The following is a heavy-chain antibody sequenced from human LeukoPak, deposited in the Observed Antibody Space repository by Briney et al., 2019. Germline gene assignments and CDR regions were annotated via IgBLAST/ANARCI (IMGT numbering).Heavy chain of an antibody. Sequence: ASVKVSCKVSGYTLTELSMHRVRQAPGKGLEWMGGFDPEDGETIYAQKFQGRVTMTEDTSTDTAYMELSSLRSEDTAVYYCATGTEWELLFDYWGQGTLVTVSS. CDR3: ATGTEWELLFDY. CDR2: FDPEDGET. J-gene: IGHJ4*02. V-gene: IGHV1-24*01. CDR1: GYTLTELS. D-gene: IGHD1-26*01.